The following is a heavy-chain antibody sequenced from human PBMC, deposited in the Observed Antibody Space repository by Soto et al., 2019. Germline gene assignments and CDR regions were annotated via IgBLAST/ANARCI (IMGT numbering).Heavy chain of an antibody. D-gene: IGHD6-19*01. CDR3: ASDKGGTVAGFNWFDP. V-gene: IGHV3-48*02. Sequence: ELFLQESGGDLVQPGGFLRLSCVASGFKFSMFGMNWVRQAPGKGLEWIAYISSSSATIIYGGSVEGRLTVSRDTAENSLFLQMKSLRDEDTAVYYCASDKGGTVAGFNWFDPWGHGTPVTVST. CDR2: ISSSSATI. CDR1: GFKFSMFG. J-gene: IGHJ5*02.